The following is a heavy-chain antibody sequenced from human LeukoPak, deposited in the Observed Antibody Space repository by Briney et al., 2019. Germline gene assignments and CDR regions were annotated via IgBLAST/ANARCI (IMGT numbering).Heavy chain of an antibody. V-gene: IGHV4-39*01. CDR2: IYYSGST. CDR3: ARPGVGATYAFDI. J-gene: IGHJ3*02. D-gene: IGHD1-26*01. CDR1: GGSISSSSYY. Sequence: PSETLSLTCTFSGGSISSSSYYWGWIRQPPGKGLEWIGSIYYSGSTYYNPSLKSRVTISVDTSKNQFSLKLSSLTAADTAVYYCARPGVGATYAFDIWGQGTMVTVSS.